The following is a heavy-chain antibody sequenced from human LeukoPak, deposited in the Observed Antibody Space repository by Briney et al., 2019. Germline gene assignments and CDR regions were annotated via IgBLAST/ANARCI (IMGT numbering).Heavy chain of an antibody. CDR1: GFTFSNAW. Sequence: GGSLRLSRAASGFTFSNAWMSWVRQAPGKGLEGVVRIKSKTDGGTTDYADSVKGRFTISRDNSKNTLYLQMNSLRAEDTAVYYCAKASGRRNYYYYMDVWGKGTTVTISS. J-gene: IGHJ6*03. CDR2: IKSKTDGGTT. D-gene: IGHD1-26*01. V-gene: IGHV3-15*01. CDR3: AKASGRRNYYYYMDV.